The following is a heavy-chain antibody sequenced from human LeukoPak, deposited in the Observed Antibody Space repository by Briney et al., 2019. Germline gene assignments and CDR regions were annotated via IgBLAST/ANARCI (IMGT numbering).Heavy chain of an antibody. CDR1: GGSISSGGYY. CDR2: IYYSGST. CDR3: ARHLWDIYRSSWREGNWFDP. V-gene: IGHV4-39*01. D-gene: IGHD6-13*01. J-gene: IGHJ5*02. Sequence: SETLSLTCTVSGGSISSGGYYWSWIRQPPGKGLEWIGSIYYSGSTYYNPSLKSRVTISVDTSKNQFSLKLSSVTAADTAVYYCARHLWDIYRSSWREGNWFDPWGQGTLVTVSS.